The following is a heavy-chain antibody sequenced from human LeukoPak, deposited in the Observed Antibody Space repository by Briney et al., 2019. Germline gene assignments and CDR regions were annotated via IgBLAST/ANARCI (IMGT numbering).Heavy chain of an antibody. CDR3: ARHIAAAGPGFDY. V-gene: IGHV3-74*01. J-gene: IGHJ4*02. Sequence: TGGSLRLSCAASGFTFSSYWMHWVRQSPGKGRVWVSRMKSDWSRTIYADSVKGRFTISRDNAKNTLYMKMNSLRADDTAVYYCARHIAAAGPGFDYWGQGTMVTVSS. CDR1: GFTFSSYW. CDR2: MKSDWSRT. D-gene: IGHD6-13*01.